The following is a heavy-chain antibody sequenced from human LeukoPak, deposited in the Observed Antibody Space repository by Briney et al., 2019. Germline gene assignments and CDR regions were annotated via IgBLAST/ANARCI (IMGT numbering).Heavy chain of an antibody. Sequence: GGSLRLSCAASGFTFSSYWMSWVRQAPGKGLEWVSSISSSSSYIYYADSVKGRFTISRDNSKNTLYLQMNSLRAEDTAVYYCAKDSGWGQGTLVTVSS. J-gene: IGHJ4*02. CDR3: AKDSG. CDR2: ISSSSSYI. CDR1: GFTFSSYW. V-gene: IGHV3-21*04.